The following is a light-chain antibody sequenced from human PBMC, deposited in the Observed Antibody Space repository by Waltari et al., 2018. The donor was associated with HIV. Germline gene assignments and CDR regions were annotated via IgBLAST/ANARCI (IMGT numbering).Light chain of an antibody. V-gene: IGLV2-8*01. Sequence: QSALTQPPSASGSPGQSVTISCTRTRSDVGRFKYVSWYQQHPGKAPKLMIYDVTKWPSGVPDRFSGSKSGNTASLTVSGLQAEDEADYYCSSYGGGNSVLFGGGTRLTVL. J-gene: IGLJ3*02. CDR1: RSDVGRFKY. CDR2: DVT. CDR3: SSYGGGNSVL.